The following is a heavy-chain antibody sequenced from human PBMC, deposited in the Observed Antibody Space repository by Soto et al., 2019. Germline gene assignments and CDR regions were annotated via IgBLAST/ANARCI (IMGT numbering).Heavy chain of an antibody. CDR1: GFTFDDYG. J-gene: IGHJ4*02. CDR2: INWNGGST. D-gene: IGHD3-10*01. Sequence: GGSLRLSCAASGFTFDDYGMSWVRQAPGKGLEWVSGINWNGGSTGYADSVKGRFTISRDNSKNTLYLQMNSLRAEDTAVYFCAKYGSGSYYNSPIDYWGQGTLVTVSS. CDR3: AKYGSGSYYNSPIDY. V-gene: IGHV3-20*04.